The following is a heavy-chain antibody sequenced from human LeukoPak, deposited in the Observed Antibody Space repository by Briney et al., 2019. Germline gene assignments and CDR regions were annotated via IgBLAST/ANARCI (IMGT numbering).Heavy chain of an antibody. CDR2: IYYSGST. V-gene: IGHV4-59*12. Sequence: SETLSLTCTVSGGSISSYYWSWIRQPPGKGLEWIGYIYYSGSTNYNPSLKSRVTISVDTSKNQFSLQLNSVTPEDTAVYYCARENRASGPYYFDYWGQGTLVTVSS. CDR3: ARENRASGPYYFDY. J-gene: IGHJ4*02. CDR1: GGSISSYY. D-gene: IGHD6-19*01.